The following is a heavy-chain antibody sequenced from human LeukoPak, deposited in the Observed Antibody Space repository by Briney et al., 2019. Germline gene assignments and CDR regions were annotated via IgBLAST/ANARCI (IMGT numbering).Heavy chain of an antibody. V-gene: IGHV3-23*01. J-gene: IGHJ3*01. CDR2: ISGSGGST. D-gene: IGHD3-3*01. Sequence: GGSLRLSCAASGFTFSSYAMSWVRQAPGKGLEWVSAISGSGGSTYYADSVKGRFTISRDNVKNSLYLQMNSLRAEDTAIYYCATFRFLGTWGQGTMVTVSS. CDR1: GFTFSSYA. CDR3: ATFRFLGT.